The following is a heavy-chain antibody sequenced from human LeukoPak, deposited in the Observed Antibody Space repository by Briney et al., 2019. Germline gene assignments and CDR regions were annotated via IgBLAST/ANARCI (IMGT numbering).Heavy chain of an antibody. V-gene: IGHV3-48*04. Sequence: GGSLRLSCAASGFTFSSYSMNRVRQAPGKGLEWVSYISSSSSTIYYADSVKGRFTISRDNAKNSLYLQMNSLRAEDTAVYYCARDRAYYYDSSGYYVWGQGTLVTVSS. CDR1: GFTFSSYS. D-gene: IGHD3-22*01. CDR3: ARDRAYYYDSSGYYV. CDR2: ISSSSSTI. J-gene: IGHJ4*02.